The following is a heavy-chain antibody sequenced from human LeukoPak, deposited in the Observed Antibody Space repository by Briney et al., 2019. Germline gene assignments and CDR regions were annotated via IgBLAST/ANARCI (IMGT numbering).Heavy chain of an antibody. CDR1: GGSISSYY. CDR2: IYTSGST. V-gene: IGHV4-4*07. J-gene: IGHJ6*03. Sequence: PSETLSLTCTVSGGSISSYYWSWIRQPAGKGLEWIGRIYTSGSTNYNPSLKSRVTMSVDTSKNQFSLKLSSVTAADTAVYYCARWTHTRRYYYYYMDVWGKGTTVTVSS. D-gene: IGHD2-2*02. CDR3: ARWTHTRRYYYYYMDV.